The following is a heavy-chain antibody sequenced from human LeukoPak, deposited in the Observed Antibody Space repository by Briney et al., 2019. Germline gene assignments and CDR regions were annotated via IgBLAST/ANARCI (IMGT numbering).Heavy chain of an antibody. D-gene: IGHD5-12*01. CDR2: ISSSSSTI. Sequence: GGSLRLSCAASGFTFSSYSMNWVRQAPGKGLEWVSYISSSSSTIYYADSVKGRFTISRDNAKNSLYLQMNSLRAEDTAMYYCARDEMRGYSGYVPFDYWGQGTLVTVSS. CDR3: ARDEMRGYSGYVPFDY. J-gene: IGHJ4*02. V-gene: IGHV3-48*01. CDR1: GFTFSSYS.